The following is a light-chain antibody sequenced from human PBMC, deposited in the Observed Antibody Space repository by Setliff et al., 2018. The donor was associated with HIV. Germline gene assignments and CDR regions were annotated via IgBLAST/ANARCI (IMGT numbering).Light chain of an antibody. CDR3: SSYAGSNIYV. CDR1: SSDVGGYNR. J-gene: IGLJ1*01. CDR2: DVS. Sequence: QSALTQPPSVSGSPGQSVTISCTGTSSDVGGYNRVSWYQQPPGTAPKLMIYDVSSRPSGVPDRFSGSKSGYTASLTISGLQAEDEADYFCSSYAGSNIYVFGTGTRSPS. V-gene: IGLV2-18*02.